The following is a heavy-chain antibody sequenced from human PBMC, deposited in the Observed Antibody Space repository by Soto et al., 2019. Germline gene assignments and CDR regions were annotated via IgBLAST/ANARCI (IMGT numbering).Heavy chain of an antibody. J-gene: IGHJ5*02. V-gene: IGHV4-59*01. CDR3: ARTALYGDTAMVTNWFDP. D-gene: IGHD5-18*01. CDR1: GGSISSYY. Sequence: SETLSLTCTVSGGSISSYYWSWIRQPPGKGLEWIGYIYYSGSTNYNPSLKSRVTISVDTSKNQFSLKLSSVTAADTAVYYCARTALYGDTAMVTNWFDPWGQGTLVTVSS. CDR2: IYYSGST.